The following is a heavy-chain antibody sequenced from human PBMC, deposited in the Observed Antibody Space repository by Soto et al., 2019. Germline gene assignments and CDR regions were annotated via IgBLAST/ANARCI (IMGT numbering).Heavy chain of an antibody. CDR1: GFSFSTFE. J-gene: IGHJ5*01. CDR3: VKGGWLDF. CDR2: ISDDGSRT. V-gene: IGHV3-23*01. D-gene: IGHD1-26*01. Sequence: EVQLLESGGGLVQPGGSLRLSCAASGFSFSTFEMSWVRQAPGRGLEWVSFISDDGSRTYYADAVKGRFTISRDNSKHTLYLQISSLTAEDTAVHALVKGGWLDFWGQGTLVTVSS.